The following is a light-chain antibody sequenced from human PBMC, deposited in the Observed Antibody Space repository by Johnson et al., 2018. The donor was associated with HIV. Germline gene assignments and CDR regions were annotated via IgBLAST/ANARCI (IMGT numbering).Light chain of an antibody. Sequence: QSVLTQPPSVSAAPGQKVTISCSGSSSNIGNNYVSWYQQLPGTAPKLLIYDNNKRPSGIPDRFSGSKSGTSDTLGITGLQTGDEADYYCGTWDSSLTASVSGTGPTFTVL. CDR3: GTWDSSLTASV. CDR1: SSNIGNNY. CDR2: DNN. V-gene: IGLV1-51*01. J-gene: IGLJ1*01.